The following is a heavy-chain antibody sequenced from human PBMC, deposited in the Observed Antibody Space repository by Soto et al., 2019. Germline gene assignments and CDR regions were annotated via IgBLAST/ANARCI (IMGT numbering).Heavy chain of an antibody. CDR3: ERFYCSCVSCYQEGYTQGSGDHFDY. V-gene: IGHV1-18*01. CDR1: GYTFTTYG. D-gene: IGHD2-15*01. Sequence: ASVKVSCKASGYTFTTYGITWVRQAPGQGLEWMGRISAYNGNTNYAQNLQGRVAMTTDKSTSTAYMELRSLRSDDTAVYYCERFYCSCVSCYQEGYTQGSGDHFDYWGQGTLVTVSS. J-gene: IGHJ4*02. CDR2: ISAYNGNT.